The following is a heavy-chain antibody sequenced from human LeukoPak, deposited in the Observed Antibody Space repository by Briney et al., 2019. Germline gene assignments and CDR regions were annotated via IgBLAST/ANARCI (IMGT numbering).Heavy chain of an antibody. D-gene: IGHD3-10*01. CDR1: GYTFTSYG. J-gene: IGHJ6*04. CDR2: ISAYNGNT. V-gene: IGHV1-18*04. CDR3: ARDRGPMVRGVTRYYYGMDV. Sequence: ASVKVSCKASGYTFTSYGISWVRQAPGQGLGWMGWISAYNGNTNYAQKLHGRVTMTTDTSTSTAYMELRSPRSDDTAVYYCARDRGPMVRGVTRYYYGMDVWGKGTTVTVSS.